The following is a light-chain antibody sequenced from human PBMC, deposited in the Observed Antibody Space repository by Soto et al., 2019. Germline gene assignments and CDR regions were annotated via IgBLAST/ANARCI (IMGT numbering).Light chain of an antibody. Sequence: EMLLPQSPGTLSSSPGEGATLSCRASQSLGSTLPLCQQKHGQHPRHLLYGAATRATGIAARFSSSRAGTAVILTISSLQYEDVAVYYCQQYNIWPSITFGQGTRLEIK. CDR1: QSLGST. J-gene: IGKJ5*01. CDR2: GAA. CDR3: QQYNIWPSIT. V-gene: IGKV3-15*01.